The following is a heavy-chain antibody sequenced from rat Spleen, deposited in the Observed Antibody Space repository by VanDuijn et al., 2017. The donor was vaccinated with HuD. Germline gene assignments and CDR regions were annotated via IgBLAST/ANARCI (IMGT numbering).Heavy chain of an antibody. V-gene: IGHV5-31*01. D-gene: IGHD4-3*01. J-gene: IGHJ4*01. CDR3: ARHNSGYGVMDA. Sequence: VQLKESGPGLVQPSQTLSLTCTVSGFSLTSNGVSWVRQAPGKGLEWIASITNNGGNTYYPDSVKGRFTISRDNAKSTLYLQMDSLRSEDTATYYCARHNSGYGVMDAWGQGASVTVSS. CDR2: ITNNGGNT. CDR1: GFSLTSNG.